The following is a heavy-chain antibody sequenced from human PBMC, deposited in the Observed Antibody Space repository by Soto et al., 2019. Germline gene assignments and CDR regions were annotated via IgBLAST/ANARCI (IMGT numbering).Heavy chain of an antibody. CDR3: ASYITVVRGVIIEKNWFDP. CDR2: IYYSGST. J-gene: IGHJ5*02. D-gene: IGHD3-10*01. V-gene: IGHV4-31*03. Sequence: QVQLQESGPGLVKPSQTLSLTCTVSGGSISSGGYYWSWIRQHPGKGLEWIGYIYYSGSTYYNPSCKSRVTLSVDASKNQFSLKLSSVAAADTAVYYCASYITVVRGVIIEKNWFDPWGQGTLVTVSS. CDR1: GGSISSGGYY.